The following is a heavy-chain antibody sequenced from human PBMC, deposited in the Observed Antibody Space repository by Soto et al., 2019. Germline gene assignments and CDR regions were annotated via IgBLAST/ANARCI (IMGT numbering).Heavy chain of an antibody. Sequence: QVQVVQSGAEVKKPGSSVKVSCKASGGTFSNYAISWVRQAPGHGLEWVGGIIPLTETPVYAQTVQGRLTITADEITSAAYMELSSLRSDDTAVYYCAIGTRNSGPCAFWGQGTLVTVSS. CDR2: IIPLTETP. V-gene: IGHV1-69*01. D-gene: IGHD6-25*01. J-gene: IGHJ4*02. CDR1: GGTFSNYA. CDR3: AIGTRNSGPCAF.